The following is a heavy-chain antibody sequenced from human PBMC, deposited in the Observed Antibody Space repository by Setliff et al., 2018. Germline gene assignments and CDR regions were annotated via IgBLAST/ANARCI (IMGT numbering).Heavy chain of an antibody. CDR3: TRARDIAPTYYYMDV. Sequence: PGGSLRLSCAASGFTFSSYAMSWVRQAPGKGLEWVSGLNDVGHNTYYADSVKGRFTISRDNSKNSLYLHMNSLRAEDTAVYYCTRARDIAPTYYYMDVWGKGTTVTVSS. CDR1: GFTFSSYA. J-gene: IGHJ6*03. D-gene: IGHD5-12*01. V-gene: IGHV3-23*01. CDR2: LNDVGHNT.